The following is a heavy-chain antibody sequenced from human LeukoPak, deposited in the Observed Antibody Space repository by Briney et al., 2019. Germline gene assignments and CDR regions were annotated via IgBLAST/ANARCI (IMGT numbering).Heavy chain of an antibody. Sequence: GGSLRLSCVASGFTFSSYEMNWVRQGPGEGLEWVSCISSSGTTKYYADSVKGRFTLYRDNAKKSLSLQMNSLRAEDTAIYYCARSNRDAFDMWGQGTVVTVSS. V-gene: IGHV3-48*03. J-gene: IGHJ3*02. CDR3: ARSNRDAFDM. CDR1: GFTFSSYE. D-gene: IGHD2/OR15-2a*01. CDR2: ISSSGTTK.